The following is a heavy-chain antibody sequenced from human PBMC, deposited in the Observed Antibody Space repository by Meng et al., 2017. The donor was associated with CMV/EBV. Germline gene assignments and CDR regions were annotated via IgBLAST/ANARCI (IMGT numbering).Heavy chain of an antibody. D-gene: IGHD3-3*01. CDR1: GGSISSYY. J-gene: IGHJ4*02. CDR2: IYYSGST. CDR3: ARASYDFWSGYYSLYFDY. V-gene: IGHV4-59*01. Sequence: SETLSLTCTVSGGSISSYYWSWIRQPPGKGLEWIGYIYYSGSTNYNPSLKSRVTISVDTSKNRFSLKLSSVTAADTAVYYCARASYDFWSGYYSLYFDYWGQGTLVTVSS.